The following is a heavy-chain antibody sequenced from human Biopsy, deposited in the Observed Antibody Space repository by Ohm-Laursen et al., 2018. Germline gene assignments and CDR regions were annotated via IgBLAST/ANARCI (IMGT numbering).Heavy chain of an antibody. Sequence: SETLSLTCSVSGDSVSSGSFYWTWIRQPPGQGLEYIGYIHDRGSTANYNPSLESRVTMSVDMPKNQFSLKLSSVTAADTAIYYCARGMRSSGWPYFDSWGQGTLVTVSS. CDR1: GDSVSSGSFY. CDR2: IHDRGSTA. J-gene: IGHJ4*02. D-gene: IGHD6-19*01. CDR3: ARGMRSSGWPYFDS. V-gene: IGHV4-61*01.